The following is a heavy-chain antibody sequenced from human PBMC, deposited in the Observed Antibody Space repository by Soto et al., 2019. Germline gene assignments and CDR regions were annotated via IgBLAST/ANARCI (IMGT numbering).Heavy chain of an antibody. J-gene: IGHJ4*02. D-gene: IGHD3-9*01. CDR3: ARDQRGDILTGYYINFDY. CDR1: GYTFTSYG. CDR2: ISAYNGNT. V-gene: IGHV1-18*01. Sequence: QVQLVQSGAEVKKPGASVKVSCKASGYTFTSYGISWVRQAPGQGLEWMGWISAYNGNTNYAQKLQGRVTMTTDTSTSTAYMELRSLRSDDKAVYYCARDQRGDILTGYYINFDYWGQGTLVTVSS.